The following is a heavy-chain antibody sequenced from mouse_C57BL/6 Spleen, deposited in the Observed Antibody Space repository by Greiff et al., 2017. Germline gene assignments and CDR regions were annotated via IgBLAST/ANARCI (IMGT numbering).Heavy chain of an antibody. CDR2: IDPSDSYT. CDR3: ARSGGNYLGY. CDR1: GYTFTSYW. J-gene: IGHJ2*01. Sequence: QVQLQQPGAELVRPGTSVKLSCKASGYTFTSYWMHWVKQRPGQGLEWIGVIDPSDSYTNYNQKFKGKATLTVDTSSSTAYMQLSSLTSEDSAVYYCARSGGNYLGYWGQGTTLTVSS. V-gene: IGHV1-59*01. D-gene: IGHD2-14*01.